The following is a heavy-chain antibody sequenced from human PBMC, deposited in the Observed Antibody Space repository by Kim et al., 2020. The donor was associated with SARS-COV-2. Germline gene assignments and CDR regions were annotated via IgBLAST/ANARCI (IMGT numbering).Heavy chain of an antibody. V-gene: IGHV3-30*04. J-gene: IGHJ6*02. CDR3: ARAVLGHYYYGMDV. Sequence: GGSLRLSCAASGFTFSSYAMHWVRQAPGKGLEWVAVISYDGSNKYYADSVKGRFTISRDNSKNTLYLQMNSLRAEDTAVYYCARAVLGHYYYGMDVWGQG. D-gene: IGHD3-16*01. CDR2: ISYDGSNK. CDR1: GFTFSSYA.